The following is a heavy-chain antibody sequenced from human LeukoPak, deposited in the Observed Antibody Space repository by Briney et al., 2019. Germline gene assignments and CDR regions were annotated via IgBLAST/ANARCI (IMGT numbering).Heavy chain of an antibody. CDR2: INWNGGST. D-gene: IGHD4-17*01. J-gene: IGHJ4*02. Sequence: GGSLRLSCAASGFTFDDYGMSWVRQAPGKGLEWVSGINWNGGSTGYADSVKGRFTISRDNAKNSLYLQMNSLRAEDTAVYYCAGFTTVTTYFDYWGQGTLVTVSS. V-gene: IGHV3-20*04. CDR3: AGFTTVTTYFDY. CDR1: GFTFDDYG.